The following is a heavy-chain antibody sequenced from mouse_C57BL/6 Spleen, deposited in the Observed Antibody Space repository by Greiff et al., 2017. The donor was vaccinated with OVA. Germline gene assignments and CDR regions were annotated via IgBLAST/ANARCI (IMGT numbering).Heavy chain of an antibody. J-gene: IGHJ4*01. Sequence: VHVKQSGPELVKPGASVKISCKASGYSFTGYYMNWVKQSPEKSLEWIGEINPSTGGTTYNQKFKAKATLTVDKSSSTAYMQLKSLTSEDSAVYYCARRDGSSYYAMDYWGQGTSVTVSS. D-gene: IGHD1-1*01. CDR1: GYSFTGYY. V-gene: IGHV1-42*01. CDR2: INPSTGGT. CDR3: ARRDGSSYYAMDY.